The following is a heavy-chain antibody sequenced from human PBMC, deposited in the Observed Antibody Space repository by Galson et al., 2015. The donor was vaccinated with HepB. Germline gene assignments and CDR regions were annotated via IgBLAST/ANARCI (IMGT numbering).Heavy chain of an antibody. CDR1: GFTFSDYY. V-gene: IGHV3-11*06. J-gene: IGHJ4*02. CDR2: ISSSSYT. Sequence: SLRLSCAASGFTFSDYYMSWLRQAPGKGLEWVSYISSSSYTNYADSVKGRFTISRDNAKNSLYLQMNSLRAEDTAVYYCARFFANSYDFWSGYYNLFDYWGQGTLVTVSS. CDR3: ARFFANSYDFWSGYYNLFDY. D-gene: IGHD3-3*01.